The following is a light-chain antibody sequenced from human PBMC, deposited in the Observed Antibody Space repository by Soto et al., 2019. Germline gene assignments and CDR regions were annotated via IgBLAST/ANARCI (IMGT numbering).Light chain of an antibody. CDR3: QQSNGLPYT. CDR2: EAS. CDR1: QAISNF. Sequence: DIRMTQYPSSLSASVGDRVTITCQASQAISNFLNWYQQKPGKAPKLLIFEASNVETGVPSRFIGSGSGTDFTFTISGLQPEDIASYYCQQSNGLPYTFGQGTKLEIQ. J-gene: IGKJ2*01. V-gene: IGKV1-33*01.